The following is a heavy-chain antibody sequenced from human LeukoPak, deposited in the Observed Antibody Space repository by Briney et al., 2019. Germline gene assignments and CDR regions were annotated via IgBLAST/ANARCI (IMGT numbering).Heavy chain of an antibody. D-gene: IGHD3-10*01. CDR1: GYTFTSYG. Sequence: ASVKVSCKASGYTFTSYGISWVRQAPGQGPEWIGSVTTHNGNTNYAQKLQGRVTMTTDTSTSTAYMELRSLRSDDTAVYYCARSITMVRGVHDNFDIWGQGTMVTVSS. CDR2: VTTHNGNT. CDR3: ARSITMVRGVHDNFDI. J-gene: IGHJ3*02. V-gene: IGHV1-18*01.